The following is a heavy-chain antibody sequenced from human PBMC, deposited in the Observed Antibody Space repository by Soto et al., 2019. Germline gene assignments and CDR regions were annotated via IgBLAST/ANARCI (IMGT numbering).Heavy chain of an antibody. J-gene: IGHJ2*01. D-gene: IGHD4-17*01. CDR3: ARGDHATVTTRRWYFDL. Sequence: QVQLQESGPGLVKPSQTLSLTCTVSGGSISSGDYYWSWIRQPPGKGLEWIGYIYYSGSTYYNPSLKSRVTISVDTSKKQFSLKLSSVTAADTAVYYCARGDHATVTTRRWYFDLWGRGTLVTVSS. CDR2: IYYSGST. V-gene: IGHV4-30-4*01. CDR1: GGSISSGDYY.